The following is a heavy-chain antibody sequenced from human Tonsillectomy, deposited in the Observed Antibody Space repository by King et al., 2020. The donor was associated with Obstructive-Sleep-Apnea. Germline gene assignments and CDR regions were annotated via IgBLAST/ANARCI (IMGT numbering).Heavy chain of an antibody. CDR2: IYYSGSA. CDR3: ARLQVGMATNWGYYFDY. V-gene: IGHV4-59*12. CDR1: GGPISSYY. Sequence: QLQESGPGLVKPSETLSLTCTVSGGPISSYYWSWIRQPPGKGLEWIGYIYYSGSANYNPSLKSRVTISVDTSKNQFSLRLSSVTAADTAVYYCARLQVGMATNWGYYFDYWGQGTLVTVSS. D-gene: IGHD5-24*01. J-gene: IGHJ4*02.